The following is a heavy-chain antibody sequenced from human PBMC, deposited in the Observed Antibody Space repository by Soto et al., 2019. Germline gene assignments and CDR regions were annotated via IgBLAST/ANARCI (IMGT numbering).Heavy chain of an antibody. CDR3: ARESRFLEWLSLNWFDP. Sequence: PSETLSLTCTVSGGSISSGDYYWSWIRQPPGKGLEWIGYIYYSGSTNYNPSLKSRVTISVDTSKNQFSLKLSSVTAEDTAVYYCARESRFLEWLSLNWFDPWGQGTLVTVSS. CDR1: GGSISSGDYY. CDR2: IYYSGST. V-gene: IGHV4-61*08. D-gene: IGHD3-3*01. J-gene: IGHJ5*02.